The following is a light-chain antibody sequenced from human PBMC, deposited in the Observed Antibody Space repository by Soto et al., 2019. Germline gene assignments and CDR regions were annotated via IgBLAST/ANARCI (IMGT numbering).Light chain of an antibody. J-gene: IGLJ3*02. Sequence: QSALTQPRSVSGSPGQSVTISCTGTNSDVGGYNYVSWYQQYPGKAPKLMISGVSERPSGVSDRFSGSKSGNTASLTISGLQAEDEADYYCCSYVATDTGVFGGGTKLTVL. CDR1: NSDVGGYNY. V-gene: IGLV2-11*01. CDR2: GVS. CDR3: CSYVATDTGV.